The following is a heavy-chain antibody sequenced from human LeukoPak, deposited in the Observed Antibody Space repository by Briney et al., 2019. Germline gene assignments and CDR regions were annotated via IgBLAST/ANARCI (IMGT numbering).Heavy chain of an antibody. CDR2: IYYSGST. CDR3: ARHGLGANYYYMDV. V-gene: IGHV4-39*01. CDR1: GGSISSSSYY. Sequence: ASETLSLTCTVSGGSISSSSYYWGWIRQPPGKGLEWIGSIYYSGSTYYNPSLKSRVTISVDTSKNQFSLKLSSVTAADTAVYYCARHGLGANYYYMDVWGKGTTVTVSS. D-gene: IGHD4/OR15-4a*01. J-gene: IGHJ6*03.